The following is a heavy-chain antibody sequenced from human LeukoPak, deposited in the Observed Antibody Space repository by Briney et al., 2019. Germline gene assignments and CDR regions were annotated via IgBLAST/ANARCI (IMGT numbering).Heavy chain of an antibody. CDR2: ISSSSSTI. CDR3: ARDLAVAGIFYHDAFDI. CDR1: GFTFSSYS. D-gene: IGHD6-19*01. Sequence: PGGSLRLSCAASGFTFSSYSMNWVRQAPGKGLEWVSYISSSSSTIYYADSVKGRFTISRDNAKNSLYLQMNSLRAEDTAVYYCARDLAVAGIFYHDAFDIWGQGTMVTVSS. V-gene: IGHV3-48*04. J-gene: IGHJ3*02.